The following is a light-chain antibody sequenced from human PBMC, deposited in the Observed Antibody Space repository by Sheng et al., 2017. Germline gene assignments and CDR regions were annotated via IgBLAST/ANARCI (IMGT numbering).Light chain of an antibody. J-gene: IGKJ3*01. CDR3: QQSYRTPFT. V-gene: IGKV1-39*01. CDR1: QSISRY. CDR2: TSS. Sequence: DIQMTQSPSSLSASVGDRVTITCRASQSISRYLNWYQQKPGKAPKLLIFTSSNLQTGAPSRFSGSGSGIDFTLTISSLQPEDFATYYCQQSYRTPFTFGPGTKVDIK.